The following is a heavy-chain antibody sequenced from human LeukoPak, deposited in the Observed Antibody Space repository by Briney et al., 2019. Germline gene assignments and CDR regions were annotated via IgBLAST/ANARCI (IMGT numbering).Heavy chain of an antibody. CDR2: IYTSGST. D-gene: IGHD3-22*01. J-gene: IGHJ4*02. Sequence: SQTLSLTCTVSGGSISSGSYYWSWIRQPAGKGLEWIGRIYTSGSTNYNPSLKSRVTISVDTSKNQFSLKLSSVTAADTAVYYCARFSSYYDSSGYSRYYFDYWGQGNLVTVSS. V-gene: IGHV4-61*02. CDR3: ARFSSYYDSSGYSRYYFDY. CDR1: GGSISSGSYY.